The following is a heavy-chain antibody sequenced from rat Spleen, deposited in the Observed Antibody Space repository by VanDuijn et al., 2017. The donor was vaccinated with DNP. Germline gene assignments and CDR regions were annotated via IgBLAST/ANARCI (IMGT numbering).Heavy chain of an antibody. CDR1: GFTFSNYY. Sequence: EVQLVESGGGLVQPGRSMKLSCAASGFTFSNYYMAWVRQAPTKGLEWVASISTGGGNNYYRDSVTGRFTSSRYNAKRTLSLQLDSMRSEETDTYSCARHRGPYFMYTTDLYWYFDFWGPGTMVTVSS. J-gene: IGHJ1*01. CDR3: ARHRGPYFMYTTDLYWYFDF. V-gene: IGHV5S11*01. CDR2: ISTGGGNN. D-gene: IGHD1-6*01.